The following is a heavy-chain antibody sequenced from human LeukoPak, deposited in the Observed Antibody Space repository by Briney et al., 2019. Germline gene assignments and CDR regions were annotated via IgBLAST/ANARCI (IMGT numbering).Heavy chain of an antibody. Sequence: GGTLRLSCAASGLTFSSYGMSWVRQAPGRGLEWVSAISTTGDTTYYADSVKGRFTISRDNSKNMLYLQIKSLGAEDTAIYYCAKLDGSGAGSSRPPIDYWGQGSLVTVSS. CDR3: AKLDGSGAGSSRPPIDY. D-gene: IGHD3-10*01. V-gene: IGHV3-23*01. CDR2: ISTTGDTT. J-gene: IGHJ4*02. CDR1: GLTFSSYG.